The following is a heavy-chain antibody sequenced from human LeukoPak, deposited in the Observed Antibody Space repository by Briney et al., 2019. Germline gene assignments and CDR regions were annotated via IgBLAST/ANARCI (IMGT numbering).Heavy chain of an antibody. CDR3: ARANNWNYPYYFDY. V-gene: IGHV3-11*01. CDR1: GFTFSNYY. CDR2: ISSSAITM. Sequence: GGSLRLSCAASGFTFSNYYISWIRQAPGKGLEWVSYISSSAITMYYADSVKGRFTISRDNAKTSLYLQMNTLRAEDTAVYYCARANNWNYPYYFDYWGQGTLVTVSS. D-gene: IGHD1-7*01. J-gene: IGHJ4*02.